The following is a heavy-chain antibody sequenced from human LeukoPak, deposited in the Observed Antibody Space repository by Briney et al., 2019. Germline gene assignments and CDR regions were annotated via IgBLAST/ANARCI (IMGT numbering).Heavy chain of an antibody. CDR1: GFTFSNYA. D-gene: IGHD3-10*01. CDR3: ARDLSMVRGVCDY. J-gene: IGHJ4*02. Sequence: PGGSLRLSCAASGFTFSNYAMSWVRQAPGKGLEWVAAIWYDGSDECYADSVKGRFSISRDNSKNTVYLQMNTLRAEDTAVYYCARDLSMVRGVCDYWGQGTLVTVSS. CDR2: IWYDGSDE. V-gene: IGHV3-33*08.